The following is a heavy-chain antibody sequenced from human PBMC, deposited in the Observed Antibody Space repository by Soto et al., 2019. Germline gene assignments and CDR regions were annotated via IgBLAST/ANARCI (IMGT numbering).Heavy chain of an antibody. Sequence: PSETLSLTCTVSGVSISSGGYYWSWIRHHPGKGLEGIGYIYYSGSTYYNPSLKSRVTISVDTSKNQFSLKLSSVTAADTAVYYCARAKGAARLGVDYWGQGTLVTVSS. V-gene: IGHV4-31*03. J-gene: IGHJ4*02. CDR1: GVSISSGGYY. CDR2: IYYSGST. D-gene: IGHD6-6*01. CDR3: ARAKGAARLGVDY.